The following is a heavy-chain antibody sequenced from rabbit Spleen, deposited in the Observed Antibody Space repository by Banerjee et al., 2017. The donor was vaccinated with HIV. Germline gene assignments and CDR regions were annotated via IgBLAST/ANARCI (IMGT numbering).Heavy chain of an antibody. CDR3: ARDLPGVIGWNFNL. D-gene: IGHD1-1*01. J-gene: IGHJ4*01. V-gene: IGHV1S40*01. CDR1: GVSFSGSDY. Sequence: QSLEESGGDLVKPGASLTLTCIASGVSFSGSDYICWVRQAPGKGLEWIAYIYPDYGSTDYASWVNGRFTISLDNAQNTVFLQVTSLTAADTATYFCARDLPGVIGWNFNLWGPGTLVTVS. CDR2: IYPDYGST.